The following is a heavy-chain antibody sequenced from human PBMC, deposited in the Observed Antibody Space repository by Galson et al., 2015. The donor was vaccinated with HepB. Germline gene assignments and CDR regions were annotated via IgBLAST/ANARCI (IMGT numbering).Heavy chain of an antibody. D-gene: IGHD4-23*01. Sequence: SVKVSCKASGYTFTGYYMHWVRQAPGQGLEWMGWINPNSGGTNYAQKFQGRVTMTRDTSISTAYMELSRLRSDDTAVYYCARDSDLNDYGGNRHYYYYYMDVWGKGTTVTVSS. CDR3: ARDSDLNDYGGNRHYYYYYMDV. CDR1: GYTFTGYY. CDR2: INPNSGGT. J-gene: IGHJ6*03. V-gene: IGHV1-2*02.